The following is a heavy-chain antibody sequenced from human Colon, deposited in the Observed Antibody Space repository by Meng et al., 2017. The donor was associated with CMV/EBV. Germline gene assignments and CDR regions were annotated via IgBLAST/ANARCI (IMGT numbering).Heavy chain of an antibody. CDR3: AREGMSPPSAADS. Sequence: ASVKVSCKASGDTFSNYFIHWVRQAPGQGLEWMGWIDPRSGDTNFAQNSQGRVSMTRDTSITTAHMELTSLTSDDTALDYCAREGMSPPSAADSWGQGTLVTVSS. V-gene: IGHV1-2*02. CDR2: IDPRSGDT. J-gene: IGHJ4*02. CDR1: GDTFSNYF. D-gene: IGHD6-25*01.